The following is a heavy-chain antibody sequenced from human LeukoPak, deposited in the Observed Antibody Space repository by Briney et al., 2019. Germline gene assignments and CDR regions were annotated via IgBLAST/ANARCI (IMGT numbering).Heavy chain of an antibody. Sequence: GGSLRLSCAASGFTFSSYGMSWVRQAPGKGLEWVSAISGSGGSTYYADSVKGRFTISRDNAKNSLYLQMNSLRAEDTAVYYCARDDFGDSVDYWGQGTLVTVSA. CDR3: ARDDFGDSVDY. J-gene: IGHJ4*02. CDR2: ISGSGGST. D-gene: IGHD4-17*01. CDR1: GFTFSSYG. V-gene: IGHV3-23*01.